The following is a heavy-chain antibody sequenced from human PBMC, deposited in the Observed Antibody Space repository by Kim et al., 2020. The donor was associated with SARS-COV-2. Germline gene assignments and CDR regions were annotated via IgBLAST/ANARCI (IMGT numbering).Heavy chain of an antibody. J-gene: IGHJ6*02. D-gene: IGHD3-10*01. CDR2: IGTAGDT. V-gene: IGHV3-13*04. CDR3: ARDTMVRGVGDYYYYYGMDV. CDR1: GFTFSSYD. Sequence: GGSLRLSCAASGFTFSSYDMHWVRQATGKGLEWVSAIGTAGDTYYPGSVKGRFTISRENAKNSLYLQMNSLRAGDTAVYYCARDTMVRGVGDYYYYYGMDVWGQGTTVTVSS.